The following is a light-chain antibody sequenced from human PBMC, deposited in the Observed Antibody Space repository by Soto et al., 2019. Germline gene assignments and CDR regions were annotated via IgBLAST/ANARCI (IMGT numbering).Light chain of an antibody. Sequence: EIVLTQSPGTLSLSPGERVTLSCRTSQSISNNHLAWYQQKPGQAPRLLIHGTSNRATGIPDRFSGSGSGTDFTLTFSRLEPEDFAVYYCEYDGTTIIFGGGTKVEIK. CDR1: QSISNNH. CDR2: GTS. V-gene: IGKV3-20*01. CDR3: EYDGTTII. J-gene: IGKJ4*01.